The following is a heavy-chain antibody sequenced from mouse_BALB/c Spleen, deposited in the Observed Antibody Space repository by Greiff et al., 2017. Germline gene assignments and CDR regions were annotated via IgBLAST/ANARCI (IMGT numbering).Heavy chain of an antibody. V-gene: IGHV2-3*01. J-gene: IGHJ3*01. CDR3: AKHLYRYDARGFAY. Sequence: VKLMESGPGLVAPSQSLSITCTVSGFSLTSYGVSWVRQPPGKGLEWLGVIWGDGSTNYHSALISRMSISKENSKSQVFLKLNSLQTDDTATYYCAKHLYRYDARGFAYWGQGTLVTVSA. CDR2: IWGDGST. CDR1: GFSLTSYG. D-gene: IGHD2-14*01.